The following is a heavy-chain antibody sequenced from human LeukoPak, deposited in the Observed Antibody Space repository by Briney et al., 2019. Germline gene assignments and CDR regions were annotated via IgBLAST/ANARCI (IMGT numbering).Heavy chain of an antibody. CDR2: ISNGGSDK. J-gene: IGHJ4*02. V-gene: IGHV3-30*18. CDR1: GFTFSSYG. Sequence: GGSLRLSCAVSGFTFSSYGMHWVRQAPGKGLEWVAVISNGGSDKHYADSVKGRFTISRDNSKNTLYLQMNSLRAEDTAVYYCAKDQSDYADYYFDYWGQGTLVTVSS. CDR3: AKDQSDYADYYFDY. D-gene: IGHD4-17*01.